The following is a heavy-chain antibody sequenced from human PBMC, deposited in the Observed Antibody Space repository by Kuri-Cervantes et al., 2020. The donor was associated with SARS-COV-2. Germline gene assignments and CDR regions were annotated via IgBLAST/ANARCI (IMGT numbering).Heavy chain of an antibody. Sequence: GESLKISCAASGFTFSGHWIHWVRQAPGKGLVWVSRINPDGSYTNNAGSVKGRFTLSRDSAKNMLFLQMNSLRAEDTAVYYCVRDGDHWNFDYWGQGTLVTVSS. J-gene: IGHJ4*02. CDR3: VRDGDHWNFDY. CDR1: GFTFSGHW. D-gene: IGHD1-1*01. V-gene: IGHV3-74*01. CDR2: INPDGSYT.